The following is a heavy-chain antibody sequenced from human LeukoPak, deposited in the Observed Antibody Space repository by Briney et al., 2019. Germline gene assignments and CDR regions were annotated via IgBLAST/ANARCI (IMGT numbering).Heavy chain of an antibody. CDR3: ARDGGSLYYYGMDV. CDR2: IYYSGST. CDR1: GGSISSYY. Sequence: KPSETLSLTCTASGGSISSYYWSWIRQPPGKGLEWIGYIYYSGSTNYNPSLKSRVTISVDTSKNQFSLKLSSVTAADTAVYYCARDGGSLYYYGMDVWGQGTTVTVSS. J-gene: IGHJ6*02. V-gene: IGHV4-59*01. D-gene: IGHD1-14*01.